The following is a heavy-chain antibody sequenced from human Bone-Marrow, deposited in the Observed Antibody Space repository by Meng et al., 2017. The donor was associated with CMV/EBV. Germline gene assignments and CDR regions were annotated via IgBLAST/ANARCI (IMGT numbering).Heavy chain of an antibody. CDR3: AKDGNTFDYHYGMDV. CDR2: IYSGGSST. CDR1: GFTFSSYA. V-gene: IGHV3-23*03. Sequence: GGSLRLSCAASGFTFSSYAMSWVRQAPGKGLEWVSVIYSGGSSTYYADSVKGRFTISRDNSKNTLYLQMNSLRAEDTAVYYCAKDGNTFDYHYGMDVWGQGTTVTVSS. D-gene: IGHD3-16*01. J-gene: IGHJ6*02.